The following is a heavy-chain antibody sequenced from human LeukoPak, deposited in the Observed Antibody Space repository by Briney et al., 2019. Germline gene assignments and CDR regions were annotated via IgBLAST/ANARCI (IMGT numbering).Heavy chain of an antibody. V-gene: IGHV5-51*01. D-gene: IGHD3-22*01. CDR2: IYPGDSDT. Sequence: GESLQISCKGSGYSFTSYWIGWGRQMPGKGLEWMGIIYPGDSDTRYSPSFQGQVTISADKSISTAYLQWSSPKASDTAMYYCARQGTYYYDSSGYPVPFDPWGQGTLVTVSS. CDR3: ARQGTYYYDSSGYPVPFDP. CDR1: GYSFTSYW. J-gene: IGHJ5*02.